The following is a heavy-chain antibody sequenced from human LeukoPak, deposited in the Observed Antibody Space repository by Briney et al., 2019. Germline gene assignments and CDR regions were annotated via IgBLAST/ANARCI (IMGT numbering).Heavy chain of an antibody. CDR3: ARGEYEYCSGGSCYYSY. V-gene: IGHV4-34*01. CDR1: GGSFSVYY. Sequence: KSSETLSLTCAVYGGSFSVYYWSWIRQPPGKGLEWIGEINHSGSTNYNPSLKSRVTISVDTSKNQFSLKLSSVTAADTAVYYCARGEYEYCSGGSCYYSYWGQGTLVTVSS. D-gene: IGHD2-15*01. CDR2: INHSGST. J-gene: IGHJ4*02.